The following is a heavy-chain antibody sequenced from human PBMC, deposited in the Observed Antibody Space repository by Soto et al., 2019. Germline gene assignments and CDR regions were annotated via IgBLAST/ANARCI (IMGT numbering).Heavy chain of an antibody. CDR2: ISFRATTT. D-gene: IGHD2-8*02. CDR3: VRANSHVLVTPFDL. CDR1: GFTFSNFE. V-gene: IGHV3-48*03. Sequence: GGSLRLSCAASGFTFSNFEMNWVRQVPGKGLEWLSYISFRATTTYYAGAVRGRFTISRDNAKNSVFLQMDSLRVVDSSIYYWVRANSHVLVTPFDLWGQGTLATVSS. J-gene: IGHJ4*02.